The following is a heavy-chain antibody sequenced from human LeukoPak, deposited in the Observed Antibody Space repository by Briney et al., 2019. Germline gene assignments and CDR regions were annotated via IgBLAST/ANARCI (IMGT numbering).Heavy chain of an antibody. J-gene: IGHJ4*02. D-gene: IGHD6-13*01. Sequence: PGGSLRLSCAASGFTFSSYAMSWVRQAPGKGLEWVSAISGSGGSTYYADSVKGRFTISRDNSKNTLYLQMNSLRAEDTALYYCARIPGSAAEGLDYWGQGTLVTVSS. V-gene: IGHV3-23*01. CDR2: ISGSGGST. CDR3: ARIPGSAAEGLDY. CDR1: GFTFSSYA.